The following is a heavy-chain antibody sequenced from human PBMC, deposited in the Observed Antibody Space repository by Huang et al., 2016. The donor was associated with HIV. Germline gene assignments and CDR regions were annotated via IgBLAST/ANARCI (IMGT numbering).Heavy chain of an antibody. CDR1: GGSLSGYY. D-gene: IGHD4-4*01. J-gene: IGHJ6*03. Sequence: QVQLQQWGAGLLKPSGTLSLTCAVYGGSLSGYYWAWIRQSPVKGLEWIGEINHSGSTNYRPSLRSRVIISVDKAKNQVSLKLTSVTSADTAVYYGARGGATVTTSPGFEYYMDVWGKGTTVTVSS. CDR3: ARGGATVTTSPGFEYYMDV. CDR2: INHSGST. V-gene: IGHV4-34*01.